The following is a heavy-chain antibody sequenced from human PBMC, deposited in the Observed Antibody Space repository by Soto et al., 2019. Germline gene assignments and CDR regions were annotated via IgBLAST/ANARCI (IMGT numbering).Heavy chain of an antibody. CDR3: ARDGQQLVAYYYGMDV. CDR2: IIPIFGTA. Sequence: QVQLVQSGAEVKKPGSSVKVSCKASGGTFSSYAISWVRQAPGQGLEWMGGIIPIFGTANYAQKFQGRVTITXXEXTXXAYMELSSLRSEDTAVYYCARDGQQLVAYYYGMDVWGQGTTVTVSS. CDR1: GGTFSSYA. J-gene: IGHJ6*02. V-gene: IGHV1-69*05. D-gene: IGHD6-6*01.